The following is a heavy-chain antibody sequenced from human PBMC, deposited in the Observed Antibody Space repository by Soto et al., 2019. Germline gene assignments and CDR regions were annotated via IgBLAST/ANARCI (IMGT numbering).Heavy chain of an antibody. CDR1: GFTVSSNY. D-gene: IGHD2-15*01. CDR3: ARVRYCSGGSCYSWAFDI. CDR2: IYSGGST. Sequence: LRLSCAASGFTVSSNYMSWVRQAPGKGLEWVSVIYSGGSTYYADSVKGRFTISRHNSKNTLYLQMNSLRAEDTAVYYCARVRYCSGGSCYSWAFDIWGQGTMVTVSS. J-gene: IGHJ3*02. V-gene: IGHV3-53*04.